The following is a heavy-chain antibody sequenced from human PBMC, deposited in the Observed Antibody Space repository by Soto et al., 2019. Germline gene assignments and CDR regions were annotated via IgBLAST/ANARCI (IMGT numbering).Heavy chain of an antibody. J-gene: IGHJ4*02. Sequence: SETLSLTCAVYGGSFSGYYWSWIRQPPGKGLEWIGEINHSGSTNYNPSLKSRVTISVDTSKNQFSLKLSSVTAADTAVYYCARGIIDYGDYAFSYWGQGTLVTVSS. CDR2: INHSGST. CDR1: GGSFSGYY. V-gene: IGHV4-34*01. D-gene: IGHD4-17*01. CDR3: ARGIIDYGDYAFSY.